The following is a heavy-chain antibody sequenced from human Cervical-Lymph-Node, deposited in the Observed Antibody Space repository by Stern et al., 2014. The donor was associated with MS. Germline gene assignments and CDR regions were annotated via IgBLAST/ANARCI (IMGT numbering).Heavy chain of an antibody. D-gene: IGHD3-22*01. CDR3: ARGGYYDPIDY. V-gene: IGHV3-21*01. CDR2: ISSSSSYI. J-gene: IGHJ4*02. Sequence: EVQLVESGGGLVKPGGSLRLSCAASGFTFSSYSMHWVRQAPGKGLAWVSSISSSSSYIYYADSVKGRFTISRDNAKNSLYLQMNSLRAEDTAVYYCARGGYYDPIDYWGQGTLVTVSS. CDR1: GFTFSSYS.